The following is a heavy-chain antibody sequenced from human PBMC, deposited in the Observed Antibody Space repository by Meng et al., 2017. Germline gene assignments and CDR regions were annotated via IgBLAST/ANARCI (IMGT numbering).Heavy chain of an antibody. CDR2: ISYDGSDK. CDR1: GFTFSRCA. V-gene: IGHV3-30*01. Sequence: GGSLRLSCAASGFTFSRCAMHWVRQAPGKGREGVALISYDGSDKYYADSVEGRFTISRDNSKNTRYLQRNSQRAEDIAVYYCARDSAPQAIFGVRVVDVWGQGTMVTVSS. D-gene: IGHD3-3*02. J-gene: IGHJ6*02. CDR3: ARDSAPQAIFGVRVVDV.